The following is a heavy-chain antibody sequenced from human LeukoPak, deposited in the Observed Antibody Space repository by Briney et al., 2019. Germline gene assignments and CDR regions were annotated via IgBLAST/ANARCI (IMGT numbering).Heavy chain of an antibody. Sequence: GGSLRLSCAASGFTFSSYGMHWVRQAPGKGLEWVAVISYDGSNKYYADSVKGRFTISRDNSKNTLYLQMNSLRAEDTAVYYCAKPDGARGMWPFDYWGQGTLVTVSS. CDR2: ISYDGSNK. CDR3: AKPDGARGMWPFDY. J-gene: IGHJ4*02. V-gene: IGHV3-30*18. CDR1: GFTFSSYG. D-gene: IGHD4-17*01.